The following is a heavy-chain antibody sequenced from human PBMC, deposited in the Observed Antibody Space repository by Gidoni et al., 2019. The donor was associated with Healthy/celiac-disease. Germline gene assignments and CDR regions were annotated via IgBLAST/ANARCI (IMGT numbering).Heavy chain of an antibody. CDR2: IWYDGSNK. J-gene: IGHJ4*02. CDR1: GFTFSSYG. CDR3: ARGVVGYSGYDTDY. Sequence: QVQLVESGGGVVQPGRSLRLSCAASGFTFSSYGMHWVRQAPGKGLEWVAVIWYDGSNKYYADSVKGRFTISRDNSKNTLYLQMNSLRAEDTAVYYCARGVVGYSGYDTDYWGQGTLVTVSS. V-gene: IGHV3-33*01. D-gene: IGHD5-12*01.